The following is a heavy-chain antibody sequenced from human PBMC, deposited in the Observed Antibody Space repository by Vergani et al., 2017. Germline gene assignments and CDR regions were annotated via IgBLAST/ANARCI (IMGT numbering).Heavy chain of an antibody. CDR1: GFTFSSYS. V-gene: IGHV3-21*01. J-gene: IGHJ6*02. CDR3: ARDRYYLGSWSYPYFYYYGLDV. CDR2: ISSSSSYI. D-gene: IGHD3-10*01. Sequence: EVQLVESGGGLVKRGGSLRLSCAASGFTFSSYSMNWVRQAPGKGLELVSSISSSSSYIHYSDSLKGRFTISRDNAKSSLYLQMNSLRAEDTAVYYCARDRYYLGSWSYPYFYYYGLDVWGQGTAVTVSS.